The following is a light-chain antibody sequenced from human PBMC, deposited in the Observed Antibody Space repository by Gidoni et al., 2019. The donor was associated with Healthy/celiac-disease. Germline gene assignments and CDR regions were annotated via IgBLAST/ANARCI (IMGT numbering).Light chain of an antibody. CDR3: QQYFHTPRT. V-gene: IGKV4-1*01. Sequence: DSMMTETPDSRAGSLGERATNNCTSNQSVLYSSNNKNWSTWHQQTPGPPPQLLSHSSSSRAAGLPDRFSGSGAATDFPLTISILPAEDVAVYYCQQYFHTPRTFGQGTKVEIK. CDR2: SSS. J-gene: IGKJ1*01. CDR1: QSVLYSSNNKNW.